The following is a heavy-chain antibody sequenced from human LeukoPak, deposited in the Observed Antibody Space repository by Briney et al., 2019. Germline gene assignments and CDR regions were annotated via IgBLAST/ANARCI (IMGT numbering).Heavy chain of an antibody. J-gene: IGHJ6*02. CDR3: ARESILTGYYVHYYYGMDV. CDR2: INPNSGGT. CDR1: GYTFTGYY. Sequence: ASVKVSCKASGYTFTGYYMHWVRQAPGQGLEWMGWINPNSGGTNYAQKFQGWVTMTRDTSISTAYMELSRLRSDDTAVYYCARESILTGYYVHYYYGMDVWGQGTTVTVSS. D-gene: IGHD3-9*01. V-gene: IGHV1-2*04.